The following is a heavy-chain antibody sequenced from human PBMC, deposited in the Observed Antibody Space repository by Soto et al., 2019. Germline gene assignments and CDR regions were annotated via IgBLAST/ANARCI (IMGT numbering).Heavy chain of an antibody. Sequence: GASVKVSCKASGYTFTSYGISWVRQAPGQGLEWMGWISAYNRNTNYAQKLQGRVTMTTDTSTSTAYMELRSLRSDDTAVYYCARETYYYDSSGYHIPFGYWGQGTLVTVSS. CDR2: ISAYNRNT. D-gene: IGHD3-22*01. J-gene: IGHJ4*02. CDR3: ARETYYYDSSGYHIPFGY. V-gene: IGHV1-18*01. CDR1: GYTFTSYG.